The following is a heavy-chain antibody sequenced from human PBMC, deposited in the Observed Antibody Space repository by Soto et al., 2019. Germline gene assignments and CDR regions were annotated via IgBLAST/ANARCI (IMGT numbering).Heavy chain of an antibody. CDR1: GGSISTSYY. D-gene: IGHD3-10*01. CDR3: AVRRYVSGRTNGLDV. V-gene: IGHV4-39*01. J-gene: IGHJ6*02. Sequence: SETLSLTCTVSGGSISTSYYWGWSRQSAGKGLEWIGSIYYSGNTYYNPSLKSRVTISVDTSKNQFSLKLSSVTAADTAVYYCAVRRYVSGRTNGLDVWGQGTTVT. CDR2: IYYSGNT.